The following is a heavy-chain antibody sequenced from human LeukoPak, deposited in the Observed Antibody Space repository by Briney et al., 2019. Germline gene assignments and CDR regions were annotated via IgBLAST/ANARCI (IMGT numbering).Heavy chain of an antibody. J-gene: IGHJ5*02. CDR3: ARDKQRGYNWFDP. CDR2: INQDGSDK. D-gene: IGHD1/OR15-1a*01. V-gene: IGHV3-7*01. Sequence: GGSLRLSCAASGFTFSSYWMSWVRQAPGKGLECVANINQDGSDKYYVDSVKGRFTISRDNTKNSLYLQMNSLRAEDTAVYYCARDKQRGYNWFDPWGQGTLVTVSS. CDR1: GFTFSSYW.